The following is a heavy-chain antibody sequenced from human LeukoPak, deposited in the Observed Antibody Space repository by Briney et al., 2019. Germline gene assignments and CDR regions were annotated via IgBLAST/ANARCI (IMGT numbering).Heavy chain of an antibody. CDR3: AKDPQARF. Sequence: PGGSLRLSCVGSGYVFTSYAMSWVRQAPGKGLEWVSLTYSGGNTYYADSVKGRFTVSRDNSKNTLYLQMNSLRAEDTAVYYCAKDPQARFWGPGTLVTVSS. V-gene: IGHV3-23*03. J-gene: IGHJ4*02. CDR2: TYSGGNT. CDR1: GYVFTSYA.